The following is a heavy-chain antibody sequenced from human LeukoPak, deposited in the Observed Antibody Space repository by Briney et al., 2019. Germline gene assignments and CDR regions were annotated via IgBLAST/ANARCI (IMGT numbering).Heavy chain of an antibody. D-gene: IGHD1-26*01. CDR2: IYYSGNT. CDR3: ARGGSYGAYLDY. J-gene: IGHJ4*02. CDR1: GGSISSGSYY. Sequence: SETLPLTCTVSGGSISSGSYYWSWIRQPAGKGLEWIGYIYYSGNTSTYNPSLKSRATVSLYTSRKYFSLELRSVTAADTAVYYCARGGSYGAYLDYWGQGALVIVSS. V-gene: IGHV4-61*10.